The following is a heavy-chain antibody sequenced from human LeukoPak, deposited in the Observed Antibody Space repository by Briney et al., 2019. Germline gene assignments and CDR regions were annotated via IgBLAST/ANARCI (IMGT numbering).Heavy chain of an antibody. Sequence: GGSLRLSCAASGCTFSSYGMHWVRQAPGKGLEWVAVIWYDGSNKYYADSVKGRFTISRDNSKNTLYLQMNSLRAEDTAVYYCARDEVLGYSSGWSLLDHWGQGTLVTVSS. V-gene: IGHV3-33*08. D-gene: IGHD6-19*01. CDR1: GCTFSSYG. J-gene: IGHJ4*02. CDR3: ARDEVLGYSSGWSLLDH. CDR2: IWYDGSNK.